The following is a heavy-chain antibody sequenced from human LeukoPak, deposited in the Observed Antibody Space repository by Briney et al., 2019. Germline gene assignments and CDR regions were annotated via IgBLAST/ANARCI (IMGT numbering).Heavy chain of an antibody. CDR3: ARGRYSSSWYPLSFDP. Sequence: PSETLSLTCAVYGGSFSGYYWSWIRQPPGKGLEWIGEINHSGSTNYNPSLKSRVTISVDTSKNQFSLKLSSVTAADTAVYYCARGRYSSSWYPLSFDPWGQGTLVTVSS. CDR2: INHSGST. J-gene: IGHJ5*02. CDR1: GGSFSGYY. V-gene: IGHV4-34*01. D-gene: IGHD6-13*01.